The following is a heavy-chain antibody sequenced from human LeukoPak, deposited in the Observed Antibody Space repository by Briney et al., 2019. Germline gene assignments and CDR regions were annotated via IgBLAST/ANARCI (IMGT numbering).Heavy chain of an antibody. Sequence: ASVKVSCKASGGTFSSFAISWVRQAPGQGLEWMGGIIPIFHTANYAQKFQGRVTITADESTSTAYMELSSLRSEDTAVYYCAREGYYGSSGYYPLGYWGQGTLVTVSS. CDR2: IIPIFHTA. D-gene: IGHD3-22*01. V-gene: IGHV1-69*13. CDR1: GGTFSSFA. CDR3: AREGYYGSSGYYPLGY. J-gene: IGHJ4*02.